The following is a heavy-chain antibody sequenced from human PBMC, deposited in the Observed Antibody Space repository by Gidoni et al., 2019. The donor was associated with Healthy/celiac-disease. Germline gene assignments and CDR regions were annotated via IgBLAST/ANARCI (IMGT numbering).Heavy chain of an antibody. D-gene: IGHD6-13*01. J-gene: IGHJ4*02. Sequence: EVQLVESGGGLVKPGGSLRLSCAASGFTFSSYSMNWVRQAPGKGLELVSSISSSSIYIYYADSVKGRFTISRDNAKNSLYLQMNSLRAEDTAVYYCARGIATYFDYWGQGTLVTVSS. CDR1: GFTFSSYS. CDR3: ARGIATYFDY. CDR2: ISSSSIYI. V-gene: IGHV3-21*01.